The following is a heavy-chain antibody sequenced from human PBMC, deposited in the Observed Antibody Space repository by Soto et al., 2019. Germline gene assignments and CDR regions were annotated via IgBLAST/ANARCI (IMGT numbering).Heavy chain of an antibody. CDR3: VNGEGLDY. CDR2: ISGRDDSA. CDR1: GFTFSTFD. J-gene: IGHJ4*02. D-gene: IGHD2-8*01. Sequence: GGSLRLSCAASGFTFSTFDMSWVRQPPGKGLEWVSVISGRDDSANYADSVKGRFTISKDKSSNTLYLKMNNLRAEDTAVYYCVNGEGLDYWGQGTLVTVSS. V-gene: IGHV3-23*01.